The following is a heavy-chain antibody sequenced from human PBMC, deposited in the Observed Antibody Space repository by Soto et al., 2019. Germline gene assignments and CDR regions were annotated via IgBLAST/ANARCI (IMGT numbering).Heavy chain of an antibody. Sequence: GGSLRLSCAASGFTFSSYSMNWVRQAPGKGLEWVSSISSSSSYIYYADSVKGRFTISRDNAKNSLYLQMNSLRAEDTAVYYCARVDYGARDYYYYYMDVWGKGTTVTVSS. CDR1: GFTFSSYS. CDR2: ISSSSSYI. V-gene: IGHV3-21*01. J-gene: IGHJ6*03. CDR3: ARVDYGARDYYYYYMDV. D-gene: IGHD4-17*01.